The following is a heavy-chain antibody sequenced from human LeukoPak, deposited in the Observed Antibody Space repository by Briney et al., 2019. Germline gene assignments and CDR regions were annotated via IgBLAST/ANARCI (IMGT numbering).Heavy chain of an antibody. CDR3: AKGGGYEAQYYYYYLDV. V-gene: IGHV3-48*01. D-gene: IGHD5-12*01. CDR2: ISSSSSTI. J-gene: IGHJ6*03. Sequence: GGSLRLSCAASGFTFSYYNMNWVRQAPGKGLEWVSYISSSSSTIYYADSVKGRFTVSRDNSKNTLYLQMKSLRAEDTAVYYCAKGGGYEAQYYYYYLDVWGKGTTVTISS. CDR1: GFTFSYYN.